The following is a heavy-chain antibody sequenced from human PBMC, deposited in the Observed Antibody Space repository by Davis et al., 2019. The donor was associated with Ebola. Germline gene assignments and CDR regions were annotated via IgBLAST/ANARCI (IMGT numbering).Heavy chain of an antibody. CDR3: AREMIVVVVATPLGYYYYGMDV. CDR1: GYTFTSYA. D-gene: IGHD2-15*01. CDR2: INAGNGNT. Sequence: AASVKVSCKASGYTFTSYAMHWVRQAPGQRLEWMGWINAGNGNTKYSQKFQGRVTITRDTSASTVYMELSSLRSEDTAVYYCAREMIVVVVATPLGYYYYGMDVWGKGTTVTVSS. V-gene: IGHV1-3*01. J-gene: IGHJ6*04.